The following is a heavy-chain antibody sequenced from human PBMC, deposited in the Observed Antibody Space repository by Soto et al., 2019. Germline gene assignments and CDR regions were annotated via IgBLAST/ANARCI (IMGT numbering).Heavy chain of an antibody. Sequence: GRPRRLSCAASAFTSSHGWMIPVRQAPGKGLEWVGSNKSNTHGGRTDYAAPVKGRFAISRDDSKNTVYQQMNSMTTDYIAVYYCTTDDPIYKYWGQGTMVIFSS. CDR2: NKSNTHGGRT. J-gene: IGHJ4*02. V-gene: IGHV3-15*01. D-gene: IGHD1-20*01. CDR3: TTDDPIYKY. CDR1: AFTSSHGW.